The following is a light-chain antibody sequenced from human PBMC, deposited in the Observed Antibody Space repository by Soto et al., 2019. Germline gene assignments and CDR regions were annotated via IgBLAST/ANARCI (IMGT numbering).Light chain of an antibody. Sequence: IVLTQSPGTLSLSPGERATLSCRASQSITNNFLAWYQQKPGQAPRLLIYGASSRATDIPDRFSGSGSGTDFTLTISRLEPEDFAVYYCHQYDFSPRTFGQGTKVDI. V-gene: IGKV3-20*01. J-gene: IGKJ1*01. CDR1: QSITNNF. CDR3: HQYDFSPRT. CDR2: GAS.